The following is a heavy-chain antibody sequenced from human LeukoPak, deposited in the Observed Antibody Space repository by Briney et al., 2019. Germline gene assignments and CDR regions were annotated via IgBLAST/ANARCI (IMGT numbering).Heavy chain of an antibody. J-gene: IGHJ6*03. CDR2: IRSSSSYI. V-gene: IGHV3-21*01. D-gene: IGHD6-13*01. CDR1: GFTFSSYR. Sequence: GGSLRLSCAASGFTFSSYRMNWVRQAPGKGLEWVSSIRSSSSYIYYADSVKGRFTISRDNAKNSLYLQMNSLRAEDTAVYYCARGKGSFADYNYYSYMDVWGKGTTVIVSS. CDR3: ARGKGSFADYNYYSYMDV.